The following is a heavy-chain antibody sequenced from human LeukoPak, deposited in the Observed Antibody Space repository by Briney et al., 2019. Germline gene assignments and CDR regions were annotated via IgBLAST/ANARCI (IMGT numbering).Heavy chain of an antibody. CDR1: GFTFSSYA. D-gene: IGHD5-18*01. J-gene: IGHJ6*03. Sequence: PGGSLRLSCAASGFTFSSYAMSWVRQAPGKGLEWVSAISGSGGSTYYADSVKGRFTISRDNSKNTLYLQMNSLRAEDTAVYYCAKEAATAMGRAYYYYMDVWGKRTEVTVSS. CDR2: ISGSGGST. V-gene: IGHV3-23*01. CDR3: AKEAATAMGRAYYYYMDV.